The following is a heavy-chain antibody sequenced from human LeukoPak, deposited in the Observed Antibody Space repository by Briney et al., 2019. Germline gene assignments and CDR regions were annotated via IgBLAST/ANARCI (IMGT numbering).Heavy chain of an antibody. D-gene: IGHD4-17*01. Sequence: SETLSLTCTVSGGSISSYYWSWIRQPPGKGLEWIGHIYYSGSTNYNPSLKSRVTISVDTSKNQFSLKLSSVTAADTAVYYCARDDYGDYVSDWDQGTLVTVSS. CDR2: IYYSGST. J-gene: IGHJ4*02. CDR1: GGSISSYY. CDR3: ARDDYGDYVSD. V-gene: IGHV4-59*01.